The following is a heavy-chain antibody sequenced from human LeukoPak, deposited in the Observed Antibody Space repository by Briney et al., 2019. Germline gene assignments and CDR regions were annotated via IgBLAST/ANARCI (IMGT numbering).Heavy chain of an antibody. CDR3: ARDFGYDSDDYFYYYMDV. CDR1: GFTFRTYN. V-gene: IGHV3-21*01. CDR2: ISSSSSYI. J-gene: IGHJ6*03. Sequence: GGSLRLSCAASGFTFRTYNMNWVRQAPGKGLEWVSSISSSSSYIFYVDSLKGRFTISRDNAKNSLYLQMNSLRADDTAVYYCARDFGYDSDDYFYYYMDVWGKGTTVTVSS. D-gene: IGHD5-12*01.